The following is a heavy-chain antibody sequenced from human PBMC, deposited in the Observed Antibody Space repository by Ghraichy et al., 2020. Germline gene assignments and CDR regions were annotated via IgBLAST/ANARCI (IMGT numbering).Heavy chain of an antibody. CDR3: TRLNCGGDCNDSDY. Sequence: GESLNISCAASGFTFGVSPLHWVRQASGGGLEWVGRIRGKSHNAATAYSPSLRGRISISREDLKNTAYLQINGLKIEDTAVYFCTRLNCGGDCNDSDYWGQGTVVTVSP. CDR2: IRGKSHNAAT. V-gene: IGHV3-73*01. D-gene: IGHD2-21*02. CDR1: GFTFGVSP. J-gene: IGHJ4*02.